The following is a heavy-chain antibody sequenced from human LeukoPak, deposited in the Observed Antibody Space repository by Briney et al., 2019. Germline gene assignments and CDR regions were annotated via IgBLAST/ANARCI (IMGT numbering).Heavy chain of an antibody. V-gene: IGHV3-23*01. CDR3: AKDGMYSSSSSYYFDY. Sequence: WGSLRLSCAASGFTFSSYAMNWVRQAPGKGLEWVSTISSSGGTTYYADSVKGRFTISRDYSKNTLYLQMNSLRAEDTAVYYCAKDGMYSSSSSYYFDYWGQGTLVTVSS. D-gene: IGHD6-6*01. CDR1: GFTFSSYA. J-gene: IGHJ4*02. CDR2: ISSSGGTT.